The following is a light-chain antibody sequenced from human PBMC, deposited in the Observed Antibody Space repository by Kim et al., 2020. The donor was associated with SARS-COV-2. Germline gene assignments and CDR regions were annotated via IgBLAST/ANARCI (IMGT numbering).Light chain of an antibody. Sequence: PGQTASITCSGDKLGDKYACWYQQKPGQSPVRVIYQDSKRPSGIPGRFSGSNSGNTATLTISGTQAMDEADYYCQAWDSSTAHYVFGTGTKVTVL. CDR3: QAWDSSTAHYV. CDR1: KLGDKY. CDR2: QDS. J-gene: IGLJ1*01. V-gene: IGLV3-1*01.